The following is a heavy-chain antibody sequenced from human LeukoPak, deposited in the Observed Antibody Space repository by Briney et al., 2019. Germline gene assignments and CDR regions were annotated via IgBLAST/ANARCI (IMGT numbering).Heavy chain of an antibody. Sequence: ASVKVSCKASGYIITSYAMNWVRQAPGQGLEWMGWINTNTGNPTYAQGFTGRFVFSLDTSVSTAYLQISSLKAEDTAVYYCAATYYYGSGSYYNQDYWGRGTLVTVSS. CDR2: INTNTGNP. D-gene: IGHD3-10*01. J-gene: IGHJ4*02. CDR3: AATYYYGSGSYYNQDY. V-gene: IGHV7-4-1*02. CDR1: GYIITSYA.